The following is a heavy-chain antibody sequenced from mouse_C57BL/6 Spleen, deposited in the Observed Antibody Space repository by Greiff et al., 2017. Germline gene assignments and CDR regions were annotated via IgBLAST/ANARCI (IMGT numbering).Heavy chain of an antibody. CDR3: ARKDYYGSCLDFDY. CDR1: GYTFTSYG. J-gene: IGHJ2*01. CDR2: IYPRSGNT. Sequence: QVQLQQSGAELARPGASVKLSCKASGYTFTSYGISWVKQRTGQGLEWIGEIYPRSGNTYYNEKFKGKATLTADKSSSTAYMELRSLTSEDSAVYFCARKDYYGSCLDFDYWGQGTTLTVSS. V-gene: IGHV1-81*01. D-gene: IGHD1-1*01.